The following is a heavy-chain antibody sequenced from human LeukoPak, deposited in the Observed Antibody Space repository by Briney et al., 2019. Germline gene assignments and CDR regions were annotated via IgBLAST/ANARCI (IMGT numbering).Heavy chain of an antibody. D-gene: IGHD2-2*01. CDR1: GFTFSSYA. V-gene: IGHV3-23*01. CDR3: AKDYDIVVVPAALFDY. CDR2: ISGSGGST. J-gene: IGHJ4*02. Sequence: AGGSLRISCAASGFTFSSYAMSWVRQAPGKGLEWVSAISGSGGSTYYADSVRGRFTISRDNSKNTLYLQMNSLRAEDTALYYCAKDYDIVVVPAALFDYWDQGTLVTVSS.